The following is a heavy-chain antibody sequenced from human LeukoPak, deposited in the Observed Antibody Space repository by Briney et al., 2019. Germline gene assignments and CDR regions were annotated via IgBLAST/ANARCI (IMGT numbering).Heavy chain of an antibody. V-gene: IGHV3-53*05. CDR2: INSGGST. CDR1: GFTVSSNF. J-gene: IGHJ6*03. D-gene: IGHD4/OR15-4a*01. Sequence: GGSLRLSCAVSGFTVSSNFMRWVRQAPGKGLEWVSAINSGGSTYYADSMKGRFTVSRDHSRNTVDLQMSSLTLEDTAVYFCAKLVDYCEGRTCFTSYYYTDIWGKGTTVTVSS. CDR3: AKLVDYCEGRTCFTSYYYTDI.